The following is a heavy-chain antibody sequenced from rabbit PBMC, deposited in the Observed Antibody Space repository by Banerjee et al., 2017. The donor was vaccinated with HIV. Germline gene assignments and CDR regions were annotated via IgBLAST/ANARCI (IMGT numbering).Heavy chain of an antibody. CDR3: ARGDGAYAGYDGL. V-gene: IGHV1S45*01. CDR1: GFSFNYNYY. Sequence: QEQLVESGGGLVKPGASLTLTCTASGFSFNYNYYMCWVRQAPGKGLEWIACMDAGSSGTTNYASWAKGRFTISKTSSTTVTLQMTSLTSADTATYFCARGDGAYAGYDGLWGQGTLVTVS. CDR2: MDAGSSGTT. J-gene: IGHJ6*01. D-gene: IGHD7-1*01.